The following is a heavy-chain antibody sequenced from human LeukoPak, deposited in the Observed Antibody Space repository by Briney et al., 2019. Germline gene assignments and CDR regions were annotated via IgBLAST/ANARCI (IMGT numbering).Heavy chain of an antibody. CDR2: ISSSSSYI. V-gene: IGHV3-21*01. J-gene: IGHJ3*02. CDR1: ELTFSSYN. D-gene: IGHD1-26*01. Sequence: GGSLRLSCAASELTFSSYNMNWVRQAPGKGLEWVSSISSSSSYIYYADSVKGRFTISRDNAKNSLYLQMNSLRAEDTAVYYCARIFSGSYFDAFDIWGQGTMVTVSS. CDR3: ARIFSGSYFDAFDI.